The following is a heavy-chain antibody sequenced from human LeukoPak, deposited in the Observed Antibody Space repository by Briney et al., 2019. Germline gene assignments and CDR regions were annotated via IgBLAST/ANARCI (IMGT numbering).Heavy chain of an antibody. Sequence: PSETLSLTCSVSGDSISTSSYYWGWIRQPPGKGLEWIGTIYYSGSTCYNPSLKSRVTISVDTSKNQFSLKLSSVTAADTAVYYCARRGEQQLVTRDYYYYYYMDVWGKGTTVTISS. D-gene: IGHD6-13*01. CDR2: IYYSGST. CDR1: GDSISTSSYY. V-gene: IGHV4-39*01. J-gene: IGHJ6*03. CDR3: ARRGEQQLVTRDYYYYYYMDV.